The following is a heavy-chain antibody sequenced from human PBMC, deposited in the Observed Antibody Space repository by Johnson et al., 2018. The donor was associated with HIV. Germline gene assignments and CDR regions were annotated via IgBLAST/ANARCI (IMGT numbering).Heavy chain of an antibody. Sequence: QMQLVESGGGLVQPGGSLRLSCAASGFTFSSYAMHWVRQAPGKGLEWVAVISYDGSNKYYADSVKGRFTISRDNSKNTLYLQMNSLRAEDTALYYCARHKGQQYDTFDIWGQGTMVTVSS. J-gene: IGHJ3*02. V-gene: IGHV3-30*04. CDR3: ARHKGQQYDTFDI. CDR1: GFTFSSYA. CDR2: ISYDGSNK. D-gene: IGHD6-13*01.